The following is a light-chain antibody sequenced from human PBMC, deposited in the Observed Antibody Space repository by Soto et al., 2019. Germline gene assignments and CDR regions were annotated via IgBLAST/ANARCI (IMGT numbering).Light chain of an antibody. CDR2: VNSDGSP. J-gene: IGLJ2*01. V-gene: IGLV4-69*01. CDR1: SGHTNYA. Sequence: QPVLTQSPSASASLGASVKLACTLSSGHTNYAIAWHQQQPEKGPRYLMKVNSDGSPTKGDGSPDRFSGSSSGAERYLTISSLQSEDEADYYCQTWDSGTQVFGGGTKLTVL. CDR3: QTWDSGTQV.